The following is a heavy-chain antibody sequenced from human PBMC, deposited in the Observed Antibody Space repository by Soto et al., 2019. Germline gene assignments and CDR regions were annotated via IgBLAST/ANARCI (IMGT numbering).Heavy chain of an antibody. CDR1: GFTFSSYA. J-gene: IGHJ3*02. V-gene: IGHV3-64D*06. D-gene: IGHD3-22*01. Sequence: PGGSLRLSCSASGFTFSSYAMHWVRQAPGKGLEYVSGISSNGGNTYYADSVKGRLTISRDNSKNTLYLQMSSLKAEDTALYYCVNGAFYDSEVRNFDIWGQGTMVTVS. CDR3: VNGAFYDSEVRNFDI. CDR2: ISSNGGNT.